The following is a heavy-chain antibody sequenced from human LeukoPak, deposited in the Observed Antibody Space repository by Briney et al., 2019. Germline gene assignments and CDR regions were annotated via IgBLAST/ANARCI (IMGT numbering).Heavy chain of an antibody. CDR3: ARDYTYRSSSIIDY. V-gene: IGHV3-48*02. Sequence: GGSLRLSCAASGFTFSSYSMSWVRQAPGKGLEWVSYISSSSSTIYYADSVKGRFTISRDNAKNSLYLQMHSLRDEDTAVYYCARDYTYRSSSIIDYWGQGTLVTVSS. CDR1: GFTFSSYS. D-gene: IGHD6-6*01. J-gene: IGHJ4*02. CDR2: ISSSSSTI.